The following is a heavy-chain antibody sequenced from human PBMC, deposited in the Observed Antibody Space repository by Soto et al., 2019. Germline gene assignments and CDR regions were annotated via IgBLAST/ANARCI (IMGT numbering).Heavy chain of an antibody. CDR3: ARGHGYYYGSGSYYKIWYFDY. V-gene: IGHV4-34*01. D-gene: IGHD3-10*01. CDR2: INHSGST. J-gene: IGHJ4*02. Sequence: SETLSLTCAVYGGSFSGYYWSWIRQPPGKGLEWIGEINHSGSTNYNPSLKSRVTISVDTSKNQFSLKLSSVTAADTAVYYCARGHGYYYGSGSYYKIWYFDYWGQGTLVTVSS. CDR1: GGSFSGYY.